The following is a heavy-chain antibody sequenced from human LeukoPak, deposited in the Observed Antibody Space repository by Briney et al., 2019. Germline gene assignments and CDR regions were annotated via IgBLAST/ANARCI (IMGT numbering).Heavy chain of an antibody. D-gene: IGHD5-12*01. J-gene: IGHJ4*02. CDR3: ARIAAGYSGYDGGDY. CDR2: IIPIFGTA. V-gene: IGHV1-69*13. Sequence: SVKVSCKASGGTFSSYAIIWVRQAPGQGLEWMGGIIPIFGTANYAQKFQGRVTITADESTSTAYMELSSLRSEDTAVYYCARIAAGYSGYDGGDYWGQGTLVTVSS. CDR1: GGTFSSYA.